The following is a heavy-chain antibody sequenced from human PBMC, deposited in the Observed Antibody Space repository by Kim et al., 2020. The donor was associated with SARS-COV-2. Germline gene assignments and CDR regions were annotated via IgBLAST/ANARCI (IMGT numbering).Heavy chain of an antibody. J-gene: IGHJ4*02. CDR3: ARGRLGPLRGVSWYFDY. CDR2: IIPIFGTA. D-gene: IGHD3-10*01. V-gene: IGHV1-69*13. CDR1: GGTFSSYA. Sequence: SVKVSCKASGGTFSSYAISWVRQAPGQGLEWMGGIIPIFGTANYAQKFQGRVTITADESTSTAYMELSSLRSEDTAVYYCARGRLGPLRGVSWYFDYWGQGTLVTVSS.